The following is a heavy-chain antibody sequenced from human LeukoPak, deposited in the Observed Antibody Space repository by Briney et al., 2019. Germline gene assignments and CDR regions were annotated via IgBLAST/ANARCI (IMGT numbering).Heavy chain of an antibody. CDR3: ARVVRGSYYYHGMDV. V-gene: IGHV1-8*01. J-gene: IGHJ6*02. CDR1: GYTFTSYD. D-gene: IGHD3-10*01. CDR2: INPDSGNT. Sequence: ASVKVSCKASGYTFTSYDINWVRQATGQGLEWMGWINPDSGNTGYAQKFQGRVTMTRNTSISTAYMELSSLRSEDTAVYCCARVVRGSYYYHGMDVWGQGTTVTVSS.